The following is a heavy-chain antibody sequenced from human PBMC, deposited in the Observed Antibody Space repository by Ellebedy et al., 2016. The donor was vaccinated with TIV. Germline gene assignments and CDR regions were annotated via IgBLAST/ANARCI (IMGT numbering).Heavy chain of an antibody. V-gene: IGHV3-9*01. CDR1: GFTFDDYA. CDR2: ISWNSGSI. D-gene: IGHD2-2*01. J-gene: IGHJ5*02. Sequence: SLKISCAASGFTFDDYAMHWVRQAPGKGLEWVSGISWNSGSIGYADSVKGRFTISRDNAKNSLYLQMNSLRAENTAVYYCTKRTSTTTWYGFDPWGQGTRVTVSS. CDR3: TKRTSTTTWYGFDP.